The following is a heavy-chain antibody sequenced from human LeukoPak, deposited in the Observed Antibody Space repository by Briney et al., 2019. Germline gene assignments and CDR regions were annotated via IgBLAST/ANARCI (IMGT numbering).Heavy chain of an antibody. CDR1: GGSISSSNW. CDR2: IYYSGNT. CDR3: ARDYAFDI. J-gene: IGHJ3*02. V-gene: IGHV4-4*02. Sequence: SGTLSLTCAVSGGSISSSNWWSWVRQPPGKGLEWIGCIYYSGNTNYNPSLKSRVTISIDTSKNQFSLKLSSVTAADTAVYYCARDYAFDIWGQGTMVTVSS.